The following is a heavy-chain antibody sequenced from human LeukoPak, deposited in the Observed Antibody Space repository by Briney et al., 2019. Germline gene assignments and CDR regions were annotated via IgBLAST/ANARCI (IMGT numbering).Heavy chain of an antibody. Sequence: PGGSLTLSCAASGFTFSSDAMSWGRQAPGKGLEWVSAISGSGGSTYYADSVKGRFTISRDNSKNTLYLQMNSLRAEDTAVYYCAKDLSYGDSLFDYWGQGTLVTVSS. J-gene: IGHJ4*02. CDR2: ISGSGGST. CDR1: GFTFSSDA. CDR3: AKDLSYGDSLFDY. D-gene: IGHD4-17*01. V-gene: IGHV3-23*01.